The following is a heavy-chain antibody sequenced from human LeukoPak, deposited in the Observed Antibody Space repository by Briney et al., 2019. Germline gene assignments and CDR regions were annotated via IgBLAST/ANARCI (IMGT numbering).Heavy chain of an antibody. J-gene: IGHJ4*02. D-gene: IGHD3-9*01. CDR3: ARDHDWAFDL. CDR2: INHNAEMI. V-gene: IGHV3-48*02. CDR1: GFPFGSYV. Sequence: PGGSLRLSCEASGFPFGSYVMSWVRQAPGKGLEWIAYINHNAEMIFYPDFVKGRFTISRDNAKSSPYLQMNALRYEDTAIYYCARDHDWAFDLWGQGTLVTVSS.